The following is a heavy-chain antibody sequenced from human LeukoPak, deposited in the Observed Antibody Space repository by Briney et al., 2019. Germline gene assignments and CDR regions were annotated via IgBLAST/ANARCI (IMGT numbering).Heavy chain of an antibody. D-gene: IGHD1-14*01. Sequence: SETLSLTCTVSGGSFSNYYWSCIRQPPGKGLEWIGYIYFSGITNYNPSLKSRVTISVDTSKNQFSLKLSSVTPADTAVYYCARDGSAPEAFDIWGQGTMVTVSS. CDR1: GGSFSNYY. CDR3: ARDGSAPEAFDI. J-gene: IGHJ3*02. V-gene: IGHV4-59*01. CDR2: IYFSGIT.